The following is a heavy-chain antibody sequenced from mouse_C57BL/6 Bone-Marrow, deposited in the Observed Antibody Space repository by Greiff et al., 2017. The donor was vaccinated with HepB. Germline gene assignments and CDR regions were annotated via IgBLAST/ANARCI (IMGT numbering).Heavy chain of an antibody. CDR2: ISSGGDYI. Sequence: EVQLQQSGEGLVKPGGSLKLSCAASGFTFSSYAMSWVRQTPEKRLEWVAYISSGGDYIYYADTVKGRFTISRDNARNTLYLQMSSLKSEDTAMYYCTRDERFYYAMDYWGQGTSVTVSS. CDR3: TRDERFYYAMDY. CDR1: GFTFSSYA. J-gene: IGHJ4*01. V-gene: IGHV5-9-1*02.